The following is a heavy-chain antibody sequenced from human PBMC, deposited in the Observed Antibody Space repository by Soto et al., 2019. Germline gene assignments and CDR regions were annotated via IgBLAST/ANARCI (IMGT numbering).Heavy chain of an antibody. Sequence: QVQLVESGGGVVQPGRSLRLSCAASGFTFSSYGMHWVRQAPGKGLEWVAVISYDGSNKYYADSVKGRFTISRDKSKNTLYLQMNSLRAEDTAVYYCAKDRGFGELYDAFDIWGQGTMVTVSS. CDR1: GFTFSSYG. CDR2: ISYDGSNK. V-gene: IGHV3-30*18. CDR3: AKDRGFGELYDAFDI. J-gene: IGHJ3*02. D-gene: IGHD3-10*01.